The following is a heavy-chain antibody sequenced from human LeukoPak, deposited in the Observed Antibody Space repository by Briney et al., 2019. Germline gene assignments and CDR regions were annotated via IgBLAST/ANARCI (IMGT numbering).Heavy chain of an antibody. D-gene: IGHD3-22*01. CDR2: IIPIFDTA. Sequence: SVKVSCKASGGSLSSYAISWVRQAPGQGLEWMGGIIPIFDTANYAQKFQGRVTITADESTSTAYMELSSLRSEDTAVYYCASRRVDYDNYYYYYMDVWGKGTTVTISS. J-gene: IGHJ6*03. V-gene: IGHV1-69*13. CDR1: GGSLSSYA. CDR3: ASRRVDYDNYYYYYMDV.